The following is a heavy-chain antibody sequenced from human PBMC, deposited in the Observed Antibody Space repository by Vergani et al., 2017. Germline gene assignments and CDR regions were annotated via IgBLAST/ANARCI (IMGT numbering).Heavy chain of an antibody. CDR2: IYPGDSDT. D-gene: IGHD2-2*01. V-gene: IGHV5-51*01. Sequence: EVQLVQSGAEVKKPGESLKISCKGSGYSFTSYWIGWVRQMPGKGLEWMGIIYPGDSDTRYSPSFQGQVTISADKSISTAYLQWSSLKASDTAMYYCARVYCSSTSCSTLDYWGHGTLVTVSS. CDR3: ARVYCSSTSCSTLDY. CDR1: GYSFTSYW. J-gene: IGHJ4*01.